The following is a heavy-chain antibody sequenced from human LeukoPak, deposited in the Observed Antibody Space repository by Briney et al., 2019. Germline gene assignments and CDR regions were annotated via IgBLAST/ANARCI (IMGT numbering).Heavy chain of an antibody. CDR3: ARGPTVTFNYHYGMDV. CDR2: TRTKAKDYTT. V-gene: IGHV3-72*01. J-gene: IGHJ6*02. D-gene: IGHD4-17*01. CDR1: AFTFSDHY. Sequence: PGGSLRLSCATSAFTFSDHYMDWVRQAPAKGLERDARTRTKAKDYTTEYAASVKGRFTVSRDESMHSLYLQMNSLKTEDTAVYFCARGPTVTFNYHYGMDVWGQGTTVTVSS.